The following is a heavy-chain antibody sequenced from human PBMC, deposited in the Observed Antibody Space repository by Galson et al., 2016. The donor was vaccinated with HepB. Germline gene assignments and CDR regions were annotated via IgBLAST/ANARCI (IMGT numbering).Heavy chain of an antibody. Sequence: SLRLSCAASGFTFSDYYMSWIRQAPGKGLEWLSYISSSSHHTDYADSAKGRFTISRDNAKNSLHLQMNNLRVGDTAVYYCARAVPDIYASGSYPDYWGQGTLVTVSS. J-gene: IGHJ4*02. CDR3: ARAVPDIYASGSYPDY. CDR2: ISSSSHHT. CDR1: GFTFSDYY. D-gene: IGHD3-10*01. V-gene: IGHV3-11*05.